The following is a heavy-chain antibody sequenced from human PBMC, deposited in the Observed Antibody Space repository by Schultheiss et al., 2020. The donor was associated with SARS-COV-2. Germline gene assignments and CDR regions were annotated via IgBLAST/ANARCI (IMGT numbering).Heavy chain of an antibody. V-gene: IGHV4-34*01. CDR2: INHSGST. CDR3: ARENLRTDYYYYYMDV. CDR1: GGSFSGYY. D-gene: IGHD5/OR15-5a*01. J-gene: IGHJ6*03. Sequence: SETLSLTCAVYGGSFSGYYWSWIRQPPGKGLEWIGEINHSGSTNYNPSLKSRVTISVDTSKNQFSLKLSSVTAADTAVYYCARENLRTDYYYYYMDVWGQGTTVTVSS.